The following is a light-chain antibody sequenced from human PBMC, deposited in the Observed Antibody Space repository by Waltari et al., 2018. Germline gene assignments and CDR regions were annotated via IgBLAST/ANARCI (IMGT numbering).Light chain of an antibody. CDR3: QQRSNWRGT. J-gene: IGKJ2*01. Sequence: EIVLTQSPATLSLSPGERATLSCRASQSVSSYLAWYQQKPGQAPRLLIYDASNRATGIPARFSGSGSGTDFTLTISSLEPEDFAVYYCQQRSNWRGTFGQGTKLEIK. V-gene: IGKV3-11*01. CDR1: QSVSSY. CDR2: DAS.